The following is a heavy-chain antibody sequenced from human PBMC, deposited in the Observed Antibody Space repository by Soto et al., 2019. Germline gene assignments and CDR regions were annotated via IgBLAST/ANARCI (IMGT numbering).Heavy chain of an antibody. J-gene: IGHJ5*02. CDR3: ARNSETLKYGWFDP. CDR1: GFTFDTYA. V-gene: IGHV3-30-3*01. CDR2: ISYDGSTT. D-gene: IGHD4-17*01. Sequence: QVQLVESGGGVVQPGRSLRLSCAASGFTFDTYAMHWIRQAPGKGLEWVTLISYDGSTTYYADSVKGRFTISRDNSKNTVHLQMSSLRPDDTAVYYCARNSETLKYGWFDPWGQGTLVTVSS.